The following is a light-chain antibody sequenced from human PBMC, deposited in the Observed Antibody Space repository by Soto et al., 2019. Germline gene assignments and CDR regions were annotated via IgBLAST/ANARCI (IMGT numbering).Light chain of an antibody. Sequence: DVVMTQSPDSLAVALGERATINCKSSQNILYSSNNKNSLAWFQQKPGQPPTLLLYGASTRASGVPDRFSGSGSGTDFTLTISSLQAEDVAVYYCQQYIRAPITFGQGTRLEIK. V-gene: IGKV4-1*01. CDR3: QQYIRAPIT. CDR2: GAS. CDR1: QNILYSSNNKNS. J-gene: IGKJ5*01.